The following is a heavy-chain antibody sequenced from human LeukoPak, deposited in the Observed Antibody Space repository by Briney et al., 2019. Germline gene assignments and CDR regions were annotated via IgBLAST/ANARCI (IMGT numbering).Heavy chain of an antibody. D-gene: IGHD2-8*01. Sequence: GGALKISCSAPGFMFHTYAMSWVRQPPGEGLEGVSTISGSGNYTAYADSVQGRFTISRDSSKNTVYLQMNSLRAEDTAVYYCARRTGALCTKSICRFDSWGQGTLVAVSS. CDR1: GFMFHTYA. CDR3: ARRTGALCTKSICRFDS. CDR2: ISGSGNYT. V-gene: IGHV3-23*01. J-gene: IGHJ4*02.